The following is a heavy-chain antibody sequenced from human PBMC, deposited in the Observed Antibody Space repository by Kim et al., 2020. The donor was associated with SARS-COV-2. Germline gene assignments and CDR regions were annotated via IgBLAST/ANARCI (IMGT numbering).Heavy chain of an antibody. J-gene: IGHJ4*02. V-gene: IGHV3-23*01. D-gene: IGHD2-2*01. Sequence: DSVKGRFTISRDNSKNTLYLQMNSLRAEDTAVYYCAKRYCSSTSCYSFDYWGQGTLVTVSS. CDR3: AKRYCSSTSCYSFDY.